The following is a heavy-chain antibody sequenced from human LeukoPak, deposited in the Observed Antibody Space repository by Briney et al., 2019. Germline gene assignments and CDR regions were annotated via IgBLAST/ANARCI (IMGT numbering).Heavy chain of an antibody. D-gene: IGHD6-6*01. Sequence: KASETLSLTCTVSGGSISNYYWSWIRQPPGKGLEWIGYIYYSGSTKYNPSLKSRVTISVDTSKNQFSLGLSSVTAADTAVYYCARDWGVSARPGYMDVWGKGTTVTVSS. V-gene: IGHV4-59*01. CDR3: ARDWGVSARPGYMDV. CDR1: GGSISNYY. J-gene: IGHJ6*03. CDR2: IYYSGST.